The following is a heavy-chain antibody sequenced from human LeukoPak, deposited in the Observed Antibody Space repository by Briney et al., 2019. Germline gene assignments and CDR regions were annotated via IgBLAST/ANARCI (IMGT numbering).Heavy chain of an antibody. Sequence: ASVKVSCNASGYTFTNYDINWVRQATGQGLEWMGWMNPNSGNTAYAQKFQGRVTITRDTPITTAYLELSSLRSEDTAVYYCARGPPYYYYYMDAWGKGTTVTVSS. CDR2: MNPNSGNT. V-gene: IGHV1-8*03. CDR1: GYTFTNYD. J-gene: IGHJ6*03. CDR3: ARGPPYYYYYMDA.